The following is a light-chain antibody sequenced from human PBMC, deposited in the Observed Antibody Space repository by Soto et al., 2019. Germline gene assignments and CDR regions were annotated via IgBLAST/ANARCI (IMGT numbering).Light chain of an antibody. Sequence: QPVLTQPASVSGSPGQSITISCTGTSSDVGAYNYVSWYQQHPGKAPKLMIYEVNSRPSGVSNRFSGSKSGITASLTISGLQAEDEADYYCSSYASTSTAVFGTGTKLTVL. CDR3: SSYASTSTAV. J-gene: IGLJ1*01. CDR1: SSDVGAYNY. CDR2: EVN. V-gene: IGLV2-14*01.